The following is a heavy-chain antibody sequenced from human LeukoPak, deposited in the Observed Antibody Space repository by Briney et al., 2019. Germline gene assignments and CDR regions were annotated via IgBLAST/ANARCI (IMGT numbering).Heavy chain of an antibody. CDR1: GFTFNRFG. D-gene: IGHD2-2*01. CDR3: AREAIVVVPSHADYFDY. V-gene: IGHV3-30*03. J-gene: IGHJ4*02. Sequence: GGSLRLSCATSGFTFNRFGMHWARQAPGKGLEWVAFISYDGSNKDYADSVKGRFTISRDNSKNTLFLQMNSLRVEDTAVYYCAREAIVVVPSHADYFDYWGQGTLVTVSS. CDR2: ISYDGSNK.